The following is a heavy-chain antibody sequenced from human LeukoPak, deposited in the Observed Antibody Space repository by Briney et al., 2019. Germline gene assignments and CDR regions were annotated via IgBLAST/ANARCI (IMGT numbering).Heavy chain of an antibody. CDR1: GYTLTELS. Sequence: GASVKVSCKVSGYTLTELSMHWVRQAPGKGLEWMGGFDPEDGETIYAQKFQGRVTMTEDTSTDTAYMELSSLRSEDTAVYYCATGPTARNCVGPGYYGMDVWGQGTTVTVSS. CDR3: ATGPTARNCVGPGYYGMDV. CDR2: FDPEDGET. D-gene: IGHD2-21*01. J-gene: IGHJ6*02. V-gene: IGHV1-24*01.